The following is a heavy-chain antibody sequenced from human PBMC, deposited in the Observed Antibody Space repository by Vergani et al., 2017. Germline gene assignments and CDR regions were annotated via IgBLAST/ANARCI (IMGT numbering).Heavy chain of an antibody. CDR1: GGSISSYY. CDR3: ARSSSRYQLLT. V-gene: IGHV4-59*01. Sequence: QVQLQESGPGLVKPSETLSLTCTVSGGSISSYYWSWIRQPPGKGLEWIGYIYYSGSTNYNPSLKSRVTISVDTSKNQFSLKLSSVTAADTAVYYCARSSSRYQLLTWGQGTLVTVSS. D-gene: IGHD2-2*01. J-gene: IGHJ5*02. CDR2: IYYSGST.